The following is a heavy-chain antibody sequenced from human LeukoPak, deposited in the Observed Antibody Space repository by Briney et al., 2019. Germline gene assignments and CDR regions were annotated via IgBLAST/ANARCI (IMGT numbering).Heavy chain of an antibody. CDR1: GVSISSSSYY. J-gene: IGHJ5*01. CDR3: ARGRGGSGYCSSTNCYEGNWFDS. D-gene: IGHD2-2*01. V-gene: IGHV4-39*01. CDR2: VSYSGST. Sequence: SETLSLTCTVSGVSISSSSYYWGWIRQPPGKGLEWIGSVSYSGSTYYNSSLKSRVTISVDTSKNQFSLKLSSVTAADTAVYYCARGRGGSGYCSSTNCYEGNWFDSWGQGTLVTVSS.